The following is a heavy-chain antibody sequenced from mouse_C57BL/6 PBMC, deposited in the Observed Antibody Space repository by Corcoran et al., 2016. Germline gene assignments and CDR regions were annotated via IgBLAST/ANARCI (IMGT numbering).Heavy chain of an antibody. CDR2: IYTDTGEP. Sequence: QIQLVQSGPELKKPGETVKISCKASGYTFTEYPMHWVKQAPGKGFKWMGMIYTDTGEPTYAEECKGRFAFSLETSASTAYWQINNLPNDDMATYYCVTGTSWFSFWGQGTLVTVSA. CDR3: VTGTSWFSF. CDR1: GYTFTEYP. D-gene: IGHD4-1*01. J-gene: IGHJ3*01. V-gene: IGHV9-1*01.